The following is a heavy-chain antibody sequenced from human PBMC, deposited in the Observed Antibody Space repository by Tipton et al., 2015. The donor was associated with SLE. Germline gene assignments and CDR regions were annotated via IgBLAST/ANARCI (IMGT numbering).Heavy chain of an antibody. Sequence: LSLTCTVSGGSISDSSHYWVWIRQSPGKGLEWVGSIYYSGSTNYNPSLKSRVTISVDTSKNQFSLKLSSVTAADTAVYYCARVARDGYKSGFDYWGQGTLVTVSS. D-gene: IGHD5-24*01. CDR2: IYYSGST. CDR1: GGSISDSSHY. V-gene: IGHV4-39*07. J-gene: IGHJ4*02. CDR3: ARVARDGYKSGFDY.